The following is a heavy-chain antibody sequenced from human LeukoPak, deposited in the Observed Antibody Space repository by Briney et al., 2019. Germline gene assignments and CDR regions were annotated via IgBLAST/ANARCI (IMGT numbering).Heavy chain of an antibody. Sequence: GGSLRLSCAASGFTFSSYWMHWVRQAPGKGLVWVSRINSDGSSTSYADSVKGRFTISRDNSKNTVYLQMNRLRAEDTAVYYCARHPSILTGYSPPDYWGQGTLVTVSS. CDR1: GFTFSSYW. CDR2: INSDGSST. J-gene: IGHJ4*02. V-gene: IGHV3-74*01. D-gene: IGHD3-9*01. CDR3: ARHPSILTGYSPPDY.